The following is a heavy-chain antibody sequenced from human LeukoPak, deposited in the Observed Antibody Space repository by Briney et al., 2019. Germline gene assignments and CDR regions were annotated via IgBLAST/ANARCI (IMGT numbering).Heavy chain of an antibody. CDR3: ARDLNWETY. CDR1: GFTFSRYA. J-gene: IGHJ4*02. Sequence: GGSLRLSCAASGFTFSRYAMSWVRQAPGKGLEWVSSIGGSGGTTYYADSVQGRFTISRDNAKNSLYLQMNSLRVEDTAVYYCARDLNWETYWGQGTLVSVSS. V-gene: IGHV3-23*01. D-gene: IGHD7-27*01. CDR2: IGGSGGTT.